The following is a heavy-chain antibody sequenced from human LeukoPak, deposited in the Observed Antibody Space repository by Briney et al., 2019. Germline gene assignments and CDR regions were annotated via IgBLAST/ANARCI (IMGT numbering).Heavy chain of an antibody. CDR1: GSTFSSYA. J-gene: IGHJ4*02. CDR2: ITSSGGTT. CDR3: AKDYGDYGHYFDY. D-gene: IGHD4-17*01. V-gene: IGHV3-23*01. Sequence: GGSLRLSXAASGSTFSSYAMSWVRQAPGKGLEWVSSITSSGGTTWYAGSVKGQLTISRDNSKNTLYLQLNSLRAEDTAVYYCAKDYGDYGHYFDYWGQGTLVTVSS.